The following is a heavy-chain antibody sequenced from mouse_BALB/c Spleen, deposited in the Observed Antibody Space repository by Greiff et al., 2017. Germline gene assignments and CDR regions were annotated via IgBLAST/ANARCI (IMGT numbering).Heavy chain of an antibody. V-gene: IGHV5-17*02. CDR3: ATNPPYDYPYYYAMDY. J-gene: IGHJ4*01. Sequence: EVMLVESGGGLVQPGGSRKLSCAASGFTFSSFGMHWVRQAPEKGLEWVAYISSGSSTIYYADTVKGRFTISRDNPKNTLFLPMTSLRSEDTAMYYCATNPPYDYPYYYAMDYWGQGTSVTVSS. CDR1: GFTFSSFG. CDR2: ISSGSSTI. D-gene: IGHD2-4*01.